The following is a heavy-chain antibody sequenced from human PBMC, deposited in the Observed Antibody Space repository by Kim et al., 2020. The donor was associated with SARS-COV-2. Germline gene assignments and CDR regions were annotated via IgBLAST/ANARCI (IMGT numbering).Heavy chain of an antibody. V-gene: IGHV3-66*01. CDR3: GTDTKYEGFAFSYF. J-gene: IGHJ2*01. Sequence: GGSLRLSCAASGITLTNNHMNWVRPAPGKGLEWVSVTYGGGSIYYADSATDRSIIPTNTSKNTVYPEVTSLRVEDTAAYYCGTDTKYEGFAFSYFWG. D-gene: IGHD2-8*01. CDR1: GITLTNNH. CDR2: TYGGGSI.